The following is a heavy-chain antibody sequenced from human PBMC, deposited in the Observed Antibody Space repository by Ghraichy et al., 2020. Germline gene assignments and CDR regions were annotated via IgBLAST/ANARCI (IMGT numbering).Heavy chain of an antibody. J-gene: IGHJ3*01. Sequence: SETLSLTCTVSGASISSYYWSWIRQPPGKGLEWIGYIYYSGSTNYNPSLKSRVTISLDTSKNQLSLKLSSVTAADTAVYYCATLAGYSYGLGACGLWGQGTMVTVAS. CDR3: ATLAGYSYGLGACGL. V-gene: IGHV4-59*01. D-gene: IGHD5-18*01. CDR1: GASISSYY. CDR2: IYYSGST.